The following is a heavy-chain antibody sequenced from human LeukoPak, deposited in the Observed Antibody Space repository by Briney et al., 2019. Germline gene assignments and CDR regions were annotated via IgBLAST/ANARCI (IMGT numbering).Heavy chain of an antibody. CDR2: IIPIFGTA. J-gene: IGHJ5*02. CDR1: GGTFSSYA. CDR3: ARDRGQQLEIGEKNWFDP. D-gene: IGHD6-13*01. V-gene: IGHV1-69*05. Sequence: SVKVSCKASGGTFSSYAISWVRQAPGQGLEWMGGIIPIFGTANYAQKFQGRVTITTDESTSTAYMELSSLRSEDTAVYYCARDRGQQLEIGEKNWFDPWGQGTLVTVSS.